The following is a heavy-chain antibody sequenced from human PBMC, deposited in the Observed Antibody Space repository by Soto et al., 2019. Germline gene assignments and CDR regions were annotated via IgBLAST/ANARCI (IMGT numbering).Heavy chain of an antibody. D-gene: IGHD6-19*01. Sequence: EVQLVESGGGLVQPGRSLRLSCAASGFTFDDYAMHWVRQAPGKGLEWVSGISWNSGSIGYADSVKGRFTISRDNAKNSLYLQMNSLRAEDTALYYCAKDLSGSGLTYGMDVWVQGTTVTVSS. CDR3: AKDLSGSGLTYGMDV. V-gene: IGHV3-9*01. CDR2: ISWNSGSI. CDR1: GFTFDDYA. J-gene: IGHJ6*02.